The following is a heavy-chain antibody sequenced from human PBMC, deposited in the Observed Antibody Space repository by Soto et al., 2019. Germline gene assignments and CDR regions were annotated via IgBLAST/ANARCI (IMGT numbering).Heavy chain of an antibody. CDR1: GGSISTDNW. CDR2: IYHTGNT. D-gene: IGHD6-19*01. CDR3: ARGGRWLFDY. V-gene: IGHV4-4*02. J-gene: IGHJ4*02. Sequence: QVQLEESGPGLVKPSGTLSLICAVSGGSISTDNWWSWVRQPPGKGLEWVGEIYHTGNTNYNPSLKSRLTISIDKSKDQFSLDVTFVTAADTAVYYCARGGRWLFDYWGQGALVTVSS.